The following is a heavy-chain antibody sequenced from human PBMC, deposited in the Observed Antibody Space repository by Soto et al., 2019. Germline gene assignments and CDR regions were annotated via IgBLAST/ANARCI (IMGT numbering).Heavy chain of an antibody. D-gene: IGHD6-13*01. Sequence: ASVKVSCKASGYTFTSYAMHWVRQAPGQRLEWMGWINAGNGNTKYSQKFQGRVTITRDTSASTAYMELSSLRSEDTAVYYRARYPLQLYHFADYYVMDVWGQGTTVTVSS. CDR1: GYTFTSYA. J-gene: IGHJ6*02. V-gene: IGHV1-3*01. CDR2: INAGNGNT. CDR3: ARYPLQLYHFADYYVMDV.